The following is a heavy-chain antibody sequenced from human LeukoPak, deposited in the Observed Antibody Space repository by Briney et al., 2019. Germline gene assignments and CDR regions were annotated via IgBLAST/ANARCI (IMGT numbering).Heavy chain of an antibody. Sequence: PSETLSLTCTVSGGSISSGGYYWSWIRQPPGKGLEWIGYIYHSGSTYYNPSLKSRVTISVDRSKNQFSLKLSSVTAADTAVYYCAREIHSGWSPLVVDYWGQGTLVTVSS. CDR1: GGSISSGGYY. CDR2: IYHSGST. V-gene: IGHV4-30-2*01. J-gene: IGHJ4*02. CDR3: AREIHSGWSPLVVDY. D-gene: IGHD6-19*01.